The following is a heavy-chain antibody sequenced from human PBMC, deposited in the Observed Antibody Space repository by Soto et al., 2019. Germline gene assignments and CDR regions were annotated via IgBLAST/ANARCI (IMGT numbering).Heavy chain of an antibody. J-gene: IGHJ6*02. CDR1: GFTFSNFG. Sequence: GGSLRLSCEASGFTFSNFGMYWVRQAPGMGLEWVSFITWDGGSKYYADSVKGRFTISRDNSKNSLYLQMNSLRAEDTALYYCAKGPNDGMDVWGQGTTVTVSS. CDR2: ITWDGGSK. V-gene: IGHV3-43D*04. CDR3: AKGPNDGMDV.